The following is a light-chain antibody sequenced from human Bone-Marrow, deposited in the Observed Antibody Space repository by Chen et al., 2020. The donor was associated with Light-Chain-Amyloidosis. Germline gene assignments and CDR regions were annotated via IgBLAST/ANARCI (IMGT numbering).Light chain of an antibody. J-gene: IGLJ2*01. CDR1: KLGDRY. Sequence: SYELTQPPSVSVSPGQTASIPCSGDKLGDRYTYWYQLKSGQSPVLVIYEDKKRPSGIPGRFSGSNSGNTATLTISGTQPMDEADYYCQAWDSSTVIFGGGTKLTVL. CDR3: QAWDSSTVI. CDR2: EDK. V-gene: IGLV3-1*01.